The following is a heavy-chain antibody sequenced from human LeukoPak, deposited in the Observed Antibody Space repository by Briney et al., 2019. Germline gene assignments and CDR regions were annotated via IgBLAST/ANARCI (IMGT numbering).Heavy chain of an antibody. CDR1: VLTVSSNY. V-gene: IGHV3-53*01. J-gene: IGHJ3*02. CDR2: IYSGGST. CDR3: ESPTVVTPEAFDI. Sequence: GGSLRLSCALSVLTVSSNYMSWVRHAPEKGLEWVSVIYSGGSTYYADSAEGRFPISRDNSKNTLYHQMNSLRAEDTAVYYCESPTVVTPEAFDIWGGGTMVTVSS. D-gene: IGHD4-23*01.